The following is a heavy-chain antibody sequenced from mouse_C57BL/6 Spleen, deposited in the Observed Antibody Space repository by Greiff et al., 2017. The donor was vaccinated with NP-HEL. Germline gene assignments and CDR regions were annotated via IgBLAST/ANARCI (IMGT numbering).Heavy chain of an antibody. J-gene: IGHJ4*01. CDR3: ARRYYGSSYGYAMDY. CDR2: IYPGSGST. D-gene: IGHD1-1*01. CDR1: GYTFTSYW. V-gene: IGHV1-55*01. Sequence: QVQLKQPGAELVKPGASVKMSCKASGYTFTSYWITWVKQRPGQGLEWIGDIYPGSGSTNYNEKFKSKATLTVDTSSSTAYMQLSSLTSEDSAVYYCARRYYGSSYGYAMDYWGQGTSVTVSS.